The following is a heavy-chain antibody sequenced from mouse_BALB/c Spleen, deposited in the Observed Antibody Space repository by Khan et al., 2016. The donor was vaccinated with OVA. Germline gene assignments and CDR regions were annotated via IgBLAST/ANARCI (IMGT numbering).Heavy chain of an antibody. CDR2: INTYSGEP. Sequence: QIQLVQSGPELKKPGETVKISCKASGYTFTNFGMNWVKQAPGKGLKWMGWINTYSGEPTFAGDFEGRFVFSLETSARTAYLQINNLKNEDTGTYFCARLVPQGARDYWGQGTSVTVSS. CDR1: GYTFTNFG. V-gene: IGHV9-3-1*01. CDR3: ARLVPQGARDY. D-gene: IGHD1-1*02. J-gene: IGHJ4*01.